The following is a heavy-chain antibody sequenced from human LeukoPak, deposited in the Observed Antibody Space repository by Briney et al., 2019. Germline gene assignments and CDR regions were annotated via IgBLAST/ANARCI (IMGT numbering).Heavy chain of an antibody. Sequence: ASVKVSCKASGYTFTSYGISWVRQAPGQGLEWMAWISVYNGNTNYAQKLQGRVTVTTDTSTSTAYMELSSLRSEDTAVYYCARDGGSGNYYYGMDVWGQGTTVTVSS. J-gene: IGHJ6*02. CDR3: ARDGGSGNYYYGMDV. D-gene: IGHD3-10*01. CDR2: ISVYNGNT. V-gene: IGHV1-18*01. CDR1: GYTFTSYG.